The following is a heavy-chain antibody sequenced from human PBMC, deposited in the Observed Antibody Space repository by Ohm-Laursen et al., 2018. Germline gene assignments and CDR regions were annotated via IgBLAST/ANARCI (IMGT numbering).Heavy chain of an antibody. CDR1: GGSISSGSYY. D-gene: IGHD3-22*01. CDR3: ARAWDRKGYYYY. J-gene: IGHJ4*02. Sequence: SETLSLTCTVSGGSISSGSYYWSWIRQPPGKGLEWIGYIYYGGSTNYNPSLKSRVTISVDTSKNQFSLKLSSVTAADTAVYYCARAWDRKGYYYYWGQGTQVTVSS. V-gene: IGHV4-61*01. CDR2: IYYGGST.